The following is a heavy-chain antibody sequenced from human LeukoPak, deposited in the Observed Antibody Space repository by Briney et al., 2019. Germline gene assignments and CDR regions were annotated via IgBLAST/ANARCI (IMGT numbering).Heavy chain of an antibody. CDR3: ARILTGYDAFDY. CDR1: GFTFSSYG. J-gene: IGHJ4*02. V-gene: IGHV3-7*01. CDR2: IKEDGSAK. D-gene: IGHD3-9*01. Sequence: GGSLRLSCAASGFTFSSYGMHWVRQAPGKGLEWVANIKEDGSAKYYVDSVKGRFTISRDNAKNSLYLQMNTLRAEDTAVYYCARILTGYDAFDYWGQGTLVTVSS.